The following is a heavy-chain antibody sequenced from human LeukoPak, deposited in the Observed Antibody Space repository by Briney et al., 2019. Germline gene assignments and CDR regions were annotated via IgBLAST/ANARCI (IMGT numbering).Heavy chain of an antibody. D-gene: IGHD5-18*01. J-gene: IGHJ4*02. CDR2: IIPIFGTA. V-gene: IGHV1-69*13. CDR3: ARRGYSSSLHFDY. CDR1: GCTFSSYA. Sequence: SLKVSCKASGCTFSSYAISWVRQAPGQGLKWMGGIIPIFGTANYAQKFQGRVTITADESTSTAYMGLSSLRSEDTAVYYCARRGYSSSLHFDYWGQGTLVTVSS.